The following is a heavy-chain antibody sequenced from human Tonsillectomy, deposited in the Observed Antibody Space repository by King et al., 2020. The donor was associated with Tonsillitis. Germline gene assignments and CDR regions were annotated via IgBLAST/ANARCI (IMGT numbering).Heavy chain of an antibody. CDR1: GGSFSGYY. CDR2: INHSGST. V-gene: IGHV4-34*01. Sequence: VQLQQWGAGLLKPSETLSLTCAVYGGSFSGYYWSWIRQPPGNGLEWIGEINHSGSTNYNPSLKSRVTISVDTSKNQFSLKLSSVTAADTAVYYCARGVVVVAAMEYFYYMDVWGKGTPVTVSS. J-gene: IGHJ6*03. D-gene: IGHD2-15*01. CDR3: ARGVVVVAAMEYFYYMDV.